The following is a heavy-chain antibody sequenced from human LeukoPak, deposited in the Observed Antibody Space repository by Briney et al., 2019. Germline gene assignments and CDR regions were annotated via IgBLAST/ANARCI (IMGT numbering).Heavy chain of an antibody. CDR3: ARDNWNYGGVDY. J-gene: IGHJ4*02. D-gene: IGHD1-7*01. Sequence: SETLSLTCAVYGGSFSGYYWSWIRQPPGKGLEWIGEINHSGSTNYNPSLKSRVTISVDTSKNQFSLKLSSVTAADTAVYYCARDNWNYGGVDYWGQGTLVTVSS. CDR1: GGSFSGYY. V-gene: IGHV4-34*01. CDR2: INHSGST.